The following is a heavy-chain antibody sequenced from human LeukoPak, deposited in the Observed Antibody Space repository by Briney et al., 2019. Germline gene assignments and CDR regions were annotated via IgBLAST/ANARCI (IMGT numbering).Heavy chain of an antibody. V-gene: IGHV3-74*03. CDR2: ISSDGRST. CDR1: GFTFSNYW. CDR3: ARELSGYYWTSGWFDP. Sequence: GGSLRLSCAASGFTFSNYWVHWVRQAPGKGLVCVSSISSDGRSTTYADSVKGRFTISRDNAKNTLYLQMDSLRAEDTAVYYCARELSGYYWTSGWFDPWGQGTLVTVSS. D-gene: IGHD3-3*01. J-gene: IGHJ5*02.